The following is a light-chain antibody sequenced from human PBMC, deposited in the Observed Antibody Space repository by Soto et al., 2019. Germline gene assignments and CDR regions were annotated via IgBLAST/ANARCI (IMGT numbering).Light chain of an antibody. CDR1: QSVRSDY. CDR3: QQYGNSPLT. V-gene: IGKV3-20*01. J-gene: IGKJ4*01. Sequence: EIVLTQSPATLSLSPGDRATLSCRVSQSVRSDYFAWYQQKPGQAPRVIIFGVSTRATAIPDRFSGSGSGTDFTLTISRLEPEDFALYYCQQYGNSPLTFGGGTKVDIK. CDR2: GVS.